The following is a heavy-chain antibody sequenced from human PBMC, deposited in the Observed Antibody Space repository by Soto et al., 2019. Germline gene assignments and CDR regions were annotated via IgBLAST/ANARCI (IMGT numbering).Heavy chain of an antibody. CDR3: ARHLRSPAVNDAFDI. CDR1: GYTFTSYD. Sequence: QVQLVQSGAEVKKPGASVKVSCKASGYTFTSYDINWVRQATGQGLEWMGWMNPNSGNTGYAQKFQGRVTMTRNTSMSTAYMELSSRRSEDTAVYYCARHLRSPAVNDAFDIWGQGTMVTVSS. V-gene: IGHV1-8*01. D-gene: IGHD5-12*01. J-gene: IGHJ3*02. CDR2: MNPNSGNT.